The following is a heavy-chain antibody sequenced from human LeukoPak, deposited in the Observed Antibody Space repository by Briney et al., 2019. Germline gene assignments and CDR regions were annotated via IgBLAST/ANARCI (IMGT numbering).Heavy chain of an antibody. CDR2: ISAYNGNT. CDR3: ATAPPVTMVRGVLPRGY. J-gene: IGHJ4*01. CDR1: GYTFTSYG. Sequence: EASVKVSCKASGYTFTSYGISWVRQAPGQGLEWMGWISAYNGNTNYAQKLQGRVTMTTDTSTSTAYMELRSLRSDDTAVYYCATAPPVTMVRGVLPRGYWGQGTLVTVSS. D-gene: IGHD3-10*01. V-gene: IGHV1-18*01.